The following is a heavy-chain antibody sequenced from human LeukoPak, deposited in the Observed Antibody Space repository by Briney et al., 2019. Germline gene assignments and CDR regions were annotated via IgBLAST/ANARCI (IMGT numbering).Heavy chain of an antibody. Sequence: SETLSLTCAVYGGSFSSYYWSWIRQPPGKGLEWIGEINHSGSTNYNPSLKSRVTISVDTSKNQFSLKLSSVTAADTAVYYCAGGYGMDAFDIWGQGTMVTVSS. J-gene: IGHJ3*02. CDR2: INHSGST. V-gene: IGHV4-34*01. CDR1: GGSFSSYY. CDR3: AGGYGMDAFDI. D-gene: IGHD3-10*01.